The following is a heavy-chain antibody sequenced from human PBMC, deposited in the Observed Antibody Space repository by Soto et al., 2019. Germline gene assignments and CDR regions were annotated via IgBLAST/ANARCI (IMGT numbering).Heavy chain of an antibody. V-gene: IGHV2-5*02. D-gene: IGHD2-2*01. J-gene: IGHJ6*03. Sequence: QITLKESGPTLVNPTQTLTLTCTFSGFSLSTSGVGVGWIRQPPGKALEWLALIYWDDDKRYSPSLKSRLTITKDTSKNQVVLTMTNMDPVDTATYYCAHWSYCSSTSCYPSRPGYYYYYMDVWGKGTTVTVSS. CDR3: AHWSYCSSTSCYPSRPGYYYYYMDV. CDR1: GFSLSTSGVG. CDR2: IYWDDDK.